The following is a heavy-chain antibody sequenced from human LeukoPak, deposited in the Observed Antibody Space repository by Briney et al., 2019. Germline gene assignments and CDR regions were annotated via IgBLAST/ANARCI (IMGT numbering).Heavy chain of an antibody. D-gene: IGHD3-9*01. CDR2: ISGSGGST. CDR1: GFTFSSYA. Sequence: PGGSLRLSCAASGFTFSSYAMSWVRQAPWKGLEWVSAISGSGGSTYYADSVKGRFTISRDNSKNTLYLQMNSLRAEDTAVYYCKKDGDYDILTGYSYYFDYWGQGTLVTVSS. V-gene: IGHV3-23*01. CDR3: KKDGDYDILTGYSYYFDY. J-gene: IGHJ4*02.